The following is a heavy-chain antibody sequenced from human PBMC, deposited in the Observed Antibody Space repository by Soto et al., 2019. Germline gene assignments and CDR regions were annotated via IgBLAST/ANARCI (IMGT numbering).Heavy chain of an antibody. Sequence: SETLSLTCTVSGGSISSYYWSWIRQPPGKGLEWIGYIYYSGSTNYNPSLKSRVTISVDTSKNQFSLKLSSVTAADTAVYYCARHYGDYGYFDYWGQGTLVTVSS. D-gene: IGHD4-17*01. CDR3: ARHYGDYGYFDY. V-gene: IGHV4-59*08. CDR1: GGSISSYY. J-gene: IGHJ4*02. CDR2: IYYSGST.